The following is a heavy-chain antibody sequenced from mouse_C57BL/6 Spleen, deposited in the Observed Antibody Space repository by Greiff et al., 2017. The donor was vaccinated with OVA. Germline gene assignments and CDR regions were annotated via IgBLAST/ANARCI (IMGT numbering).Heavy chain of an antibody. CDR1: GYTFTSYG. Sequence: EESGAELVRPGSSVKMSCKTSGYTFTSYGINWVKQRPGQGLEWIGYIYIGNGYTEYNEKFKGKATLTSDTSSSTAYMQLSSLTSEDSAIYFCAREKKDYYGSSYWYFDVWGTGTTVTVSS. D-gene: IGHD1-1*01. V-gene: IGHV1-58*01. J-gene: IGHJ1*03. CDR2: IYIGNGYT. CDR3: AREKKDYYGSSYWYFDV.